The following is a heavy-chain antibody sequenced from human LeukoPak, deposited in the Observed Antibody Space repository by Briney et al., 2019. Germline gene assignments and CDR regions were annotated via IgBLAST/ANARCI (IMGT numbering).Heavy chain of an antibody. J-gene: IGHJ4*02. CDR2: ISAYNGNT. Sequence: ASVKVSCKASGYTFTSYGISWVRQAPGQGLEWMGWISAYNGNTNYAQKFQGRVTMTRDTSISTAYMELSRLRSDDTAVYYCARGELLWFGEYTMGVDYWGQGTLVTVSS. V-gene: IGHV1-18*01. CDR1: GYTFTSYG. D-gene: IGHD3-10*01. CDR3: ARGELLWFGEYTMGVDY.